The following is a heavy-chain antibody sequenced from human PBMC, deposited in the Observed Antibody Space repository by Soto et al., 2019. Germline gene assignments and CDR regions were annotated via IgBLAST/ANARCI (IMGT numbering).Heavy chain of an antibody. J-gene: IGHJ2*01. Sequence: QVQLVQSGAEVQKPGSSVKVSCKASGGTFSSYAISWVRQAPGQGLEWMGGIIPIFGTANYAQKFQGRVTIPADESKRTAYMELSSLRSEDTAVYYCARRSGYGDYWYFDLWGRGTLVTVSS. D-gene: IGHD4-17*01. CDR2: IIPIFGTA. V-gene: IGHV1-69*01. CDR3: ARRSGYGDYWYFDL. CDR1: GGTFSSYA.